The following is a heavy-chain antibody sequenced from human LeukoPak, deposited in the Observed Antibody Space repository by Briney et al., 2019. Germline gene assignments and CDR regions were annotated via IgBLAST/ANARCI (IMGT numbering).Heavy chain of an antibody. V-gene: IGHV1-3*01. J-gene: IGHJ4*02. Sequence: VASVKVSCKTSGYNFASYTMHWLRQAPGQSPEWMGSINGDNGNTKYSEKFQGRVTFTRDTSGSSAYMELSRLRSEDTAVYYCARSSSGTYHYWGQGTLVTVSS. CDR1: GYNFASYT. D-gene: IGHD3-10*01. CDR2: INGDNGNT. CDR3: ARSSSGTYHY.